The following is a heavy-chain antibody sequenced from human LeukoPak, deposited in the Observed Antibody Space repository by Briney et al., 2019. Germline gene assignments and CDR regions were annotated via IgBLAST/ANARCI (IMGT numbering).Heavy chain of an antibody. Sequence: ASVRVSCKASGYIFNTYGIYWVRQVPGQGLEWMGWINTDNGNTKYAEEVQGRVIMIRDTSTSTVYMELRSLRSDDTAVYYCARKGCTGNCNIFDYWGQGTLVTVSS. D-gene: IGHD2-8*02. CDR3: ARKGCTGNCNIFDY. V-gene: IGHV1-18*01. CDR2: INTDNGNT. J-gene: IGHJ4*02. CDR1: GYIFNTYG.